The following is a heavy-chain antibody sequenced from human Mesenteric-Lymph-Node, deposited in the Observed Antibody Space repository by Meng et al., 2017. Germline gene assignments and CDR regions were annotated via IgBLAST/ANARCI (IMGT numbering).Heavy chain of an antibody. Sequence: QVQLQELGPGLVKPSQTLSRTCTVAGASVDSGSYHWSWVRQPPGKGLECIGYTYNGWSTYYNPSLKSRVSMSVDTSKNQFSLKLSSVTAADTAVYYCARTFSSGWSLFQHWGQGTLVTVSS. D-gene: IGHD6-19*01. CDR2: TYNGWST. CDR1: GASVDSGSYH. V-gene: IGHV4-30-4*01. CDR3: ARTFSSGWSLFQH. J-gene: IGHJ1*01.